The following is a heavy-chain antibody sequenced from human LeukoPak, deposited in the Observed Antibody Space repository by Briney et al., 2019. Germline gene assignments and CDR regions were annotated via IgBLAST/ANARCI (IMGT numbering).Heavy chain of an antibody. V-gene: IGHV1-8*02. D-gene: IGHD2-15*01. Sequence: GASVKVSCKASGYVFTGYDINWVRQATGQGLEWMGWMNPNSGDTGYEQKFQGRATMTRNISISTAYMELSSLRSDDTAVYFCARGSRYCIGGTCYSGKLDYWGQGTLVTVSS. CDR3: ARGSRYCIGGTCYSGKLDY. J-gene: IGHJ4*02. CDR1: GYVFTGYD. CDR2: MNPNSGDT.